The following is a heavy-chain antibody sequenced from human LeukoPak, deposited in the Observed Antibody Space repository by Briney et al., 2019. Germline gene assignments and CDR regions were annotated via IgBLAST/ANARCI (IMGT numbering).Heavy chain of an antibody. D-gene: IGHD6-19*01. CDR3: ARDLHRPPSIAVAGTIDY. V-gene: IGHV3-66*01. J-gene: IGHJ4*02. CDR1: GFTVSSNY. CDR2: IYSGGST. Sequence: PGGSLRLSCAASGFTVSSNYMSWVRQAPGKGLEWVSVIYSGGSTYYADSVKGRFTISRDNSKNTLYLQMNSLRAEDTAVYYCARDLHRPPSIAVAGTIDYWGQGTLVTVSS.